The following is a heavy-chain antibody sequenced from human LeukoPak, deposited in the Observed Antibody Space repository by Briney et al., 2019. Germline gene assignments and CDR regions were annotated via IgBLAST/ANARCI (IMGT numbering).Heavy chain of an antibody. V-gene: IGHV3-23*01. Sequence: GGSLRLSCAASGFTFSSYAMNWVRQAPGKGLEWVSAISGSGGSTYYTDSVKGRFTIPRDNSKNTLYLQMNSLRAEDTAVYYCATARGYYTGYYFDYWGQGTLVTVSS. J-gene: IGHJ4*02. CDR3: ATARGYYTGYYFDY. CDR1: GFTFSSYA. CDR2: ISGSGGST. D-gene: IGHD3-3*01.